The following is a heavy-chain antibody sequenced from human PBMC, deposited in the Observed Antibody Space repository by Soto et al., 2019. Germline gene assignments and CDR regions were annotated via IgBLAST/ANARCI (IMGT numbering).Heavy chain of an antibody. V-gene: IGHV4-34*01. CDR1: GGSFSGYY. D-gene: IGHD2-15*01. J-gene: IGHJ6*03. CDR3: ARAYSYYYYYMDV. Sequence: SGTLSLTCAVYGGSFSGYYWSWIRQPPGKGLEWIGEINHSGSTNYNPSLKSRVTISVDTSKNQFSLKLSSVTAADTAVYYCARAYSYYYYYMDVWGKGTTVTVSS. CDR2: INHSGST.